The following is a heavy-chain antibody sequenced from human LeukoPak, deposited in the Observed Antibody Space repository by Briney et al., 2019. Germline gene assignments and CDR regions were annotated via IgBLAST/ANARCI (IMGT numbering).Heavy chain of an antibody. J-gene: IGHJ4*02. D-gene: IGHD2-15*01. V-gene: IGHV3-30*03. CDR2: ISYDGSNK. CDR3: ARDHCSGGHCNFDY. Sequence: GGSLRLPCAASGFTFTSYGMHWVRQPPGKGLEWVAVISYDGSNKYYTASVKGRFTISGDNSKNKLSLQMNTVRAEDTAVHYCARDHCSGGHCNFDYWGQGTLVTVSS. CDR1: GFTFTSYG.